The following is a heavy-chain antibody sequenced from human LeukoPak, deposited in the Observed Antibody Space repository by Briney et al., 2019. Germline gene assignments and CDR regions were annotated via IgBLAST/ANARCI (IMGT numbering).Heavy chain of an antibody. CDR3: ASHLNWPLFDY. Sequence: SETLSLTCTVSGGSISSYYWSWIRQPPGKGLEWIGYIYYSGSTNYNPSLKSRVTISVDTSKNQFSLKLSSVTAADTAVYYCASHLNWPLFDYWGQGTLVTVSS. V-gene: IGHV4-59*08. CDR2: IYYSGST. D-gene: IGHD1-1*01. CDR1: GGSISSYY. J-gene: IGHJ4*02.